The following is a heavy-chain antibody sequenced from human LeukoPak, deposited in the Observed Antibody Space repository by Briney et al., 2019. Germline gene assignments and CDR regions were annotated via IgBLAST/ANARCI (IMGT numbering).Heavy chain of an antibody. D-gene: IGHD3-22*01. J-gene: IGHJ4*02. CDR3: ARGTRVHYYDSTGYYFTFDY. CDR1: GGTFSSYA. Sequence: SVKVSCKASGGTFSSYAISWVRQAPGQGLEWMGGIIPIFGTANYAQKFQGRVTITADESTSTAYMELSSLRSEDTAVFYCARGTRVHYYDSTGYYFTFDYWGQGTLVTVSS. V-gene: IGHV1-69*13. CDR2: IIPIFGTA.